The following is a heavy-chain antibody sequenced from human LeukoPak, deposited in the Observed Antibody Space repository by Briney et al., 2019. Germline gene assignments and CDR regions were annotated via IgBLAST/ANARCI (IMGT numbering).Heavy chain of an antibody. Sequence: GGSLRLSCAASGFTFSSYAMHWVRQAPGKGLEYVSAISSNGGSTYYANSVKGRFTISRDNSKNTLYLQMGSLRAEDMAVYYCARDGGSSIAARLGYWYYYMDVWGKGTTVTVSS. D-gene: IGHD6-6*01. CDR3: ARDGGSSIAARLGYWYYYMDV. CDR2: ISSNGGST. V-gene: IGHV3-64*01. J-gene: IGHJ6*03. CDR1: GFTFSSYA.